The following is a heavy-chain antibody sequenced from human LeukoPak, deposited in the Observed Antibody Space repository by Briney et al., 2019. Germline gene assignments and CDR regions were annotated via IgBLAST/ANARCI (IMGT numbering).Heavy chain of an antibody. V-gene: IGHV3-48*03. CDR3: ARDRGNKGDDAFDI. Sequence: PGGSLRLSCAASGFTFSSYEMNWVRQAPGKGLEWVSYISSSGSTMYYADSVKGRFTISRDNAKNSLYLQMNSLRAEDTAVYYCARDRGNKGDDAFDIWGQGTMVTVSS. J-gene: IGHJ3*02. CDR1: GFTFSSYE. CDR2: ISSSGSTM. D-gene: IGHD1/OR15-1a*01.